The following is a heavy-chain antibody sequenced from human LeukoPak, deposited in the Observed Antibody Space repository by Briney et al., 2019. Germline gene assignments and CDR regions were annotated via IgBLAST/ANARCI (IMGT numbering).Heavy chain of an antibody. CDR3: AKDPDTAMDPDWFDS. J-gene: IGHJ5*01. CDR2: ITGSGGSA. Sequence: GGSLRLSCAASGFTFSSYAMNWVLQAPGKGLEWVSAITGSGGSAYYADSVKGRFTMSRDNSENTVYLQMNSLRDDDTAFYYCAKDPDTAMDPDWFDSWGQGTLVTVSS. V-gene: IGHV3-23*01. D-gene: IGHD5-18*01. CDR1: GFTFSSYA.